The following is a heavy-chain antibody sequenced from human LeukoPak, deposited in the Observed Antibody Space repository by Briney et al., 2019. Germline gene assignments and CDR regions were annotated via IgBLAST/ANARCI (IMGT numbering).Heavy chain of an antibody. D-gene: IGHD6-19*01. CDR3: ARERREQWLVLDAFDI. Sequence: SVKVSCKASGGTFSSYAISWVRQAPGQGLEWMGRIIPILGTANYAQKFQGRVTITADKSTSTAYMELSSLRSEDTAVYYCARERREQWLVLDAFDIGGQGTMVTVSS. V-gene: IGHV1-69*04. CDR2: IIPILGTA. J-gene: IGHJ3*02. CDR1: GGTFSSYA.